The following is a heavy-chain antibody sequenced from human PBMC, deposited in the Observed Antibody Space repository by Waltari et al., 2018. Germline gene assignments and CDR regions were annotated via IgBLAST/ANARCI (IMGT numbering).Heavy chain of an antibody. CDR1: GYTFSNHG. J-gene: IGHJ4*02. CDR3: ARTYYYDSRDFDH. D-gene: IGHD3-22*01. CDR2: RIGYNGTT. V-gene: IGHV1-18*04. Sequence: QVQMVQSGPEVKKPGASVKVSCQYSGYTFSNHGISWVRLAPGQGLEGVGWRIGYNGTTMYAPKVQGRVTVTTDTATGTTYMELRSLRSDDTAVYYCARTYYYDSRDFDHWGQGTLVTVSS.